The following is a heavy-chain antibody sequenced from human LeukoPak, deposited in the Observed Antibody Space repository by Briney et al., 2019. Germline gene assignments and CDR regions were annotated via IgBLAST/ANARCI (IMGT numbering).Heavy chain of an antibody. CDR2: IIPIFGTA. CDR3: ARESGVVVDTEFDY. Sequence: SVNVSCKASGGTFSSYAISWVRQAPGQGLEWMGGIIPIFGTANYAQKFQGRVTITADKSTSTAYMELSSLRSEDTAVYYCARESGVVVDTEFDYWGQGTLVTVSS. D-gene: IGHD5-18*01. J-gene: IGHJ4*02. V-gene: IGHV1-69*06. CDR1: GGTFSSYA.